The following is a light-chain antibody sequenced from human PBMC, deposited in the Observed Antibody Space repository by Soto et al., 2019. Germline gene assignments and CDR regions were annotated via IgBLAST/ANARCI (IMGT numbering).Light chain of an antibody. CDR2: DAS. Sequence: EIVLTQSPATLSLSPGGRATLSCRASQNINNYLAWYQQRPGQAPRLLIYDASNRATGIPDRFSGSGSGTDFTLTIISLEPEDFAVYYCQQRSNWPLTFGGGTKVEIK. CDR1: QNINNY. CDR3: QQRSNWPLT. V-gene: IGKV3-11*01. J-gene: IGKJ4*01.